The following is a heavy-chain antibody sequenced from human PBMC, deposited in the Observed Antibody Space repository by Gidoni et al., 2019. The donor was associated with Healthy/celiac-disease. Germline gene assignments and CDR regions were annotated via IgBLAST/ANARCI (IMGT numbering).Heavy chain of an antibody. CDR3: ARVEYSSSRRGFVY. J-gene: IGHJ4*02. V-gene: IGHV3-11*01. CDR2: ISSSGSTI. Sequence: QVQLVESGGGLVKPGGSLRLSCAATGLTFGDYYMSWIGQAPGKGLGWVSYISSSGSTIYYADAVKGRFTISRDNAKNSLYLQMNSLRAEDTAVYYCARVEYSSSRRGFVYWGQGTLVTVSS. CDR1: GLTFGDYY. D-gene: IGHD6-6*01.